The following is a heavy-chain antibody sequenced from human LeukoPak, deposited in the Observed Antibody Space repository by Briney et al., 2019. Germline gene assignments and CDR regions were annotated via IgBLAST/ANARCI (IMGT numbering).Heavy chain of an antibody. CDR3: ARGRKLSNWFDP. V-gene: IGHV1-2*02. D-gene: IGHD2/OR15-2a*01. CDR2: INPNSGGT. Sequence: ASVKVSCKASGYTFTGYYMHWVRQAPGQGLEWMGWINPNSGGTNYAQKLQGRVTMTTDTSTSTAYMELRSLRSDDTAVYYCARGRKLSNWFDPWGQGTLVTVSP. CDR1: GYTFTGYY. J-gene: IGHJ5*02.